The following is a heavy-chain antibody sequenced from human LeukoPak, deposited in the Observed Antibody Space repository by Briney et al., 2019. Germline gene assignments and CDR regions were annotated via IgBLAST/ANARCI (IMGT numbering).Heavy chain of an antibody. CDR2: MNPSSGNT. Sequence: ASVKVSCKASGYTFTSYDINWVRQATGQGLEWLGWMNPSSGNTGYAQKFQGRVTMTRDTSISTAYMELSSLRSEDTAVYYCARNGVYCIDDWGQGTLVTVSS. V-gene: IGHV1-8*01. CDR1: GYTFTSYD. CDR3: ARNGVYCIDD. J-gene: IGHJ4*02. D-gene: IGHD2-8*01.